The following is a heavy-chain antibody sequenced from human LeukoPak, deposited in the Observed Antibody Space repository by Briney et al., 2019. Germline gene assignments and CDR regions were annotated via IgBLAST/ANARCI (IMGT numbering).Heavy chain of an antibody. CDR1: GGSISSSSYY. CDR3: ARQTGSGLFILP. CDR2: LHYSGNT. Sequence: SETLSLTCTVSGGSISSSSYYWGWIRQPPGKGLEWIGSLHYSGNTYYNASLKSQVSISIDTSKNQFSQRLTSVTAADTAVYYCARQTGSGLFILPGGQGTLVTVSS. V-gene: IGHV4-39*01. J-gene: IGHJ4*02. D-gene: IGHD3/OR15-3a*01.